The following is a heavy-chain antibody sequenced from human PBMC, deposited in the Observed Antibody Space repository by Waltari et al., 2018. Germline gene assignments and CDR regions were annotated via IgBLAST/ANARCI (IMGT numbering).Heavy chain of an antibody. CDR1: GFTFSSYA. V-gene: IGHV3-30-3*01. CDR2: ISYDGSNK. J-gene: IGHJ4*02. CDR3: ARDRSWSGYSSSWYLGY. Sequence: QVQLVESGGGVVQPGRSLRLSCAASGFTFSSYAMHWVRQAPGKGLEWGAVISYDGSNKYYADSVKGRFTISRDNSKNTLYLQMNSLRAEDTAVYYCARDRSWSGYSSSWYLGYWGQGTLVTVSS. D-gene: IGHD6-13*01.